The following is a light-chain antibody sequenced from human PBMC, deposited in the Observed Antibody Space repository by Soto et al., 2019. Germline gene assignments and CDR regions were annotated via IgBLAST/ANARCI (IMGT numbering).Light chain of an antibody. J-gene: IGKJ2*01. CDR2: WES. CDR3: QQYFLIPHT. Sequence: DIVMTQSPDSLAVSLGELASINCKSSQSVLHNYNNYNYLAWYQQKPGQPPKLLIYWESTRESGVPDRFSGSGSGTDFTLTISSLQAEDVAVYYCQQYFLIPHTFGQGTKREIK. V-gene: IGKV4-1*01. CDR1: QSVLHNYNNYNY.